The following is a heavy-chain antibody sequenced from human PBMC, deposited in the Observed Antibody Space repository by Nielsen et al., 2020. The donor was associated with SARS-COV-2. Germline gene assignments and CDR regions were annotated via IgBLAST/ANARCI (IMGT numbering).Heavy chain of an antibody. V-gene: IGHV4-30-2*01. D-gene: IGHD6-6*01. J-gene: IGHJ5*02. CDR1: GGSISSGGYS. Sequence: SETLSLTCAVSGGSISSGGYSWSWIRQPPGKGLEWIGYIYHSGSTYYNPSLKSRVTISVDRSKNQFSLKLSSVTAADTAVYYCARPPRRGLHSSSSGWFDPWGQGTLVTVSS. CDR2: IYHSGST. CDR3: ARPPRRGLHSSSSGWFDP.